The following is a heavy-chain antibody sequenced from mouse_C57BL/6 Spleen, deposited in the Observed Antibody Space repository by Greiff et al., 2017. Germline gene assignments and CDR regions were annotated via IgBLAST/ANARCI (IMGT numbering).Heavy chain of an antibody. D-gene: IGHD1-1*01. V-gene: IGHV1-80*01. J-gene: IGHJ3*01. Sequence: QVQLQQSGAELVKPGASVKISCKASGYAFSSYWMNWVKQRPGKGLEWIGQIYPGNGATNYNGKFKGKATLTADKSSSPAYLQLSSLTSEASAVDVCARGEDYYGSFAYWGQGTLVTVSA. CDR2: IYPGNGAT. CDR3: ARGEDYYGSFAY. CDR1: GYAFSSYW.